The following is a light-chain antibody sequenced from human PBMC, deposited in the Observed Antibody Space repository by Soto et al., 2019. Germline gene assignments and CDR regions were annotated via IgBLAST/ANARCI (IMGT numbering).Light chain of an antibody. CDR1: NSDVGIYNY. V-gene: IGLV2-14*01. Sequence: QSALTQPASVSGSPGQSITISCTGTNSDVGIYNYVSWYQQHPGKAPKLMIYEVSNRPSGISNRFSGSKSGNTASLTISGLQAEDEADYYCSSSTRSDTVIFGGGTQLTVL. CDR3: SSSTRSDTVI. CDR2: EVS. J-gene: IGLJ2*01.